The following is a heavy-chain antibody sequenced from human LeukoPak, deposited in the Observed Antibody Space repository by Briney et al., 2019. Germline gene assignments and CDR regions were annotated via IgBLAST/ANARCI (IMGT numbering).Heavy chain of an antibody. CDR2: ISSSSSYI. J-gene: IGHJ6*03. V-gene: IGHV3-21*01. D-gene: IGHD6-19*01. CDR1: GFTFSSYS. CDR3: ARGEGGSSGWYGVRYYYMDV. Sequence: GGSLRHSCAASGFTFSSYSMNWVRQAPGKGLEWVSSISSSSSYIYYADSVKGRFTISRDNAKNSLYLQMNSLRAEDTAVYYCARGEGGSSGWYGVRYYYMDVWGKGTTVTVSS.